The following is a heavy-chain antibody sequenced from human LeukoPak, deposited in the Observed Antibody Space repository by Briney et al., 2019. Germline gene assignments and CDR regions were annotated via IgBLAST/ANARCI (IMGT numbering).Heavy chain of an antibody. D-gene: IGHD6-13*01. CDR3: TKNEIRDYSGSWYAY. CDR1: GFTFSSYA. V-gene: IGHV3-23*01. CDR2: ISDGGGRT. J-gene: IGHJ4*02. Sequence: GGSLRLSCGASGFTFSSYAMSWVRQAPGKGLEWVSGISDGGGRTFYAESVKGRFTVSRVNSKNTLYLRMNSLRAEDTAIYYCTKNEIRDYSGSWYAYWGLGTVVTVSS.